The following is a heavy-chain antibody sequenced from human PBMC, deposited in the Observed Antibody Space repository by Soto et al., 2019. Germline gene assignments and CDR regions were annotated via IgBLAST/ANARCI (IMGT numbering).Heavy chain of an antibody. V-gene: IGHV4-59*01. CDR2: IYYSGST. J-gene: IGHJ5*02. CDR1: GGSISSYY. CDR3: ARVVNLNYDFWSGYQNWFDP. Sequence: PSETLSLTCTVSGGSISSYYWSWIRQPPGKGLEWIGYIYYSGSTNYNPSLKSRVTISVDTSKNQFFLKLSSVTAADTAVYYCARVVNLNYDFWSGYQNWFDPWGQGTLVTVSS. D-gene: IGHD3-3*01.